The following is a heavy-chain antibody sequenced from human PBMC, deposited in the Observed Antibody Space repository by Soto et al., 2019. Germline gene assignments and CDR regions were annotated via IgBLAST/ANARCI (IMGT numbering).Heavy chain of an antibody. D-gene: IGHD6-19*01. CDR1: GDSVSSNSAA. CDR3: ARERGRQWLPDMGYYFDY. J-gene: IGHJ4*02. CDR2: TYYRSKWYN. Sequence: QVQLQQSGPGLVKPSQTLSLTCAISGDSVSSNSAAWNCIRQSPSRGLEWLGRTYYRSKWYNDYAVSVKSRITINPDTSKNQFSLQLNSVTPEDTAVYYCARERGRQWLPDMGYYFDYWGQGTLVTVSS. V-gene: IGHV6-1*01.